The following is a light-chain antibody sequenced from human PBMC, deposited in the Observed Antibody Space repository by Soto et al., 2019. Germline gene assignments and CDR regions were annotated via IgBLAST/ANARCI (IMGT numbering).Light chain of an antibody. Sequence: QTVVTQEPSLTVSPGGTVTLTCASSTGAVTSGNYPNWFQQKPGQAPRALIYSTSNKRSWTPARFSGSLLGGKAALTLSGVQPEDEAEYYCLLYYGGAWVFGGGTKLTVL. CDR1: TGAVTSGNY. CDR2: STS. J-gene: IGLJ3*02. V-gene: IGLV7-43*01. CDR3: LLYYGGAWV.